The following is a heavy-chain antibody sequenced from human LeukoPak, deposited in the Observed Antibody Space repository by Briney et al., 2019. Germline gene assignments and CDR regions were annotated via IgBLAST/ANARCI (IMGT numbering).Heavy chain of an antibody. CDR3: ARAYGYYDSSGYYSFDY. Sequence: PVKVSCKASGGTFSSYAISWVRQAPGQGLEWMGRIIPILGIVNYAQKFQGRVTITADKSTSTAYMELSSLRSEDTAVYYCARAYGYYDSSGYYSFDYWGQGTLVTVSS. CDR2: IIPILGIV. J-gene: IGHJ4*02. CDR1: GGTFSSYA. D-gene: IGHD3-22*01. V-gene: IGHV1-69*04.